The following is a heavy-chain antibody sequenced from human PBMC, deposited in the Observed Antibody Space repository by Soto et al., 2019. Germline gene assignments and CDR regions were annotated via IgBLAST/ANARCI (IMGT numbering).Heavy chain of an antibody. J-gene: IGHJ4*02. D-gene: IGHD5-18*01. V-gene: IGHV1-3*01. CDR1: GYTFTSYA. Sequence: ASVKVSCKASGYTFTSYAMHWVRQAPGQRLEWMGWINAGNGNTKYSQKFQGRVTITRDTSASTAYMELSSLRSEDTAVYYCARVDRMHAAIDNPPFRYWGQGTLVTVSS. CDR2: INAGNGNT. CDR3: ARVDRMHAAIDNPPFRY.